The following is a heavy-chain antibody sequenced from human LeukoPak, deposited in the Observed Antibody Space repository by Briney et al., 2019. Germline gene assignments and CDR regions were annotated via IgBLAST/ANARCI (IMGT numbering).Heavy chain of an antibody. CDR2: IKHDEREE. J-gene: IGHJ3*02. CDR3: AKGGGYSYGIAFCDI. V-gene: IGHV3-7*01. Sequence: QPGGSLRLSCVASGFTFSESWMTWVRQAPGKGLEWVASIKHDEREEYYADSVKGRFSMSRDNGKNSLYLQMNSLRGEDTAIYFCAKGGGYSYGIAFCDIWGQGTMVTVSS. D-gene: IGHD5-18*01. CDR1: GFTFSESW.